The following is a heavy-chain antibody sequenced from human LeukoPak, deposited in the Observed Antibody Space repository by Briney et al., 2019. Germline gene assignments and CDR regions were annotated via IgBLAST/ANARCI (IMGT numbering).Heavy chain of an antibody. Sequence: GASVKVSCKASGYTFTSYGISWVRQAPGQGLEWMGGIIPIFGTANYAQKFQGRVTITADESTSTAYMELSSLRSEDTAVYYCAREGPYGDFWSGYYHDAFDIWGQGTMVTVSS. CDR1: GYTFTSYG. CDR2: IIPIFGTA. J-gene: IGHJ3*02. CDR3: AREGPYGDFWSGYYHDAFDI. V-gene: IGHV1-69*13. D-gene: IGHD3-3*01.